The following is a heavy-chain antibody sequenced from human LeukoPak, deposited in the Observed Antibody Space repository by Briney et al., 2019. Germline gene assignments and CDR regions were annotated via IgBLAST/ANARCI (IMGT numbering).Heavy chain of an antibody. CDR2: ISSTGTAI. V-gene: IGHV3-48*03. D-gene: IGHD6-19*01. CDR3: AKGTQRGNSGWRYFFDQ. J-gene: IGHJ4*02. CDR1: GFTFSSYE. Sequence: GGSLRLSCAASGFTFSSYEMNCVRQAPGKGLEWVSYISSTGTAIYYADSVKGRFTISRDNAKNSLYLQMNTLRPEDTAVYYCAKGTQRGNSGWRYFFDQWGQGTLVTVSS.